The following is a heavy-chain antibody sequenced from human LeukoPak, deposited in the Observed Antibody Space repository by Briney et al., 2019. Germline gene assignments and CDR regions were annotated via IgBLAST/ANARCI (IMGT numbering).Heavy chain of an antibody. D-gene: IGHD3-22*01. CDR2: IYHSGST. CDR1: GVSISSGGYS. Sequence: PSETLSLTCAVSGVSISSGGYSWSWIRQPPGKGLEWIGYIYHSGSTYYNPSLKSRVTISVDRSKNQFSLKLSSVTAADTAVYYCAREGPGDYDSSGTMGWFDPWGQGTLVTVSS. CDR3: AREGPGDYDSSGTMGWFDP. J-gene: IGHJ5*02. V-gene: IGHV4-30-2*01.